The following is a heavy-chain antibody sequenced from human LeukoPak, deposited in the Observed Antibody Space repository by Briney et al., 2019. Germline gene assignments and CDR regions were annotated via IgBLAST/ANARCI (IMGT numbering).Heavy chain of an antibody. CDR3: ASMVRGVSPFDP. CDR1: GFTFSSYA. J-gene: IGHJ5*02. D-gene: IGHD3-10*01. CDR2: ISGSGGST. Sequence: PGGSLRLSCAASGFTFSSYAMSWVRQAPGKGLEWVPAISGSGGSTYYADSVKGRFTISRDNSKNTLYLQMNSLRAEDTAVYYCASMVRGVSPFDPWGQGTLVTVSS. V-gene: IGHV3-23*01.